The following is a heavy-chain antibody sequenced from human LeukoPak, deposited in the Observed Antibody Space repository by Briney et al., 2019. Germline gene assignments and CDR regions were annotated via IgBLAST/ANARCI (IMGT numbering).Heavy chain of an antibody. Sequence: SETLSLTCTVSGGSVSSGSYYWSWIRQPPGKGLEWIGEIYHSGSTNYNPSLKSRVTISVDKSKNQFSLKLSSVTAADTAVYYCARTRTTDNWFDPWGQGTLVTVSS. J-gene: IGHJ5*02. D-gene: IGHD2/OR15-2a*01. V-gene: IGHV4-61*01. CDR1: GGSVSSGSYY. CDR3: ARTRTTDNWFDP. CDR2: IYHSGST.